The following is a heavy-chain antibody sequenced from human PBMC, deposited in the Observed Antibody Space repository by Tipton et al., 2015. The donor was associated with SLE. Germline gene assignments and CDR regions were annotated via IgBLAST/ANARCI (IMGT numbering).Heavy chain of an antibody. CDR2: ISYRGTT. V-gene: IGHV4-39*07. CDR3: AKGDYGDYLHYFEY. CDR1: GGSTSSTNYY. J-gene: IGHJ4*02. D-gene: IGHD4-17*01. Sequence: TLSLTCTVSGGSTSSTNYYWGWIRQPPGKGLEWIGSISYRGTTSYNPSLKRRATISIDTAKNHFSLRLRAVTAADTAVYYCAKGDYGDYLHYFEYWGQGTLVTVSS.